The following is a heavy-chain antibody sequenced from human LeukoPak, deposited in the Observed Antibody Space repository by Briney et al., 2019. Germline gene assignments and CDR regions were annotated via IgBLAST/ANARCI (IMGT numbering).Heavy chain of an antibody. CDR2: IYYSGST. J-gene: IGHJ4*02. D-gene: IGHD1-26*01. Sequence: SETLSLTCTVSGGSISSYDWSWIRQPPGKGLKWIGYIYYSGSTNYNPSLDSRVTISVDTSRNQFSLKLSAVTAADTALYYCARDSDADSDWGQGTLVTVSS. CDR3: ARDSDADSD. CDR1: GGSISSYD. V-gene: IGHV4-59*01.